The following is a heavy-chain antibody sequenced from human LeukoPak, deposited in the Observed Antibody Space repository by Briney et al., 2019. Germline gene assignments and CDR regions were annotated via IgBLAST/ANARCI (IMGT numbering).Heavy chain of an antibody. CDR1: GGSIISYY. D-gene: IGHD3-22*01. Sequence: PPETLSLTCTVSGGSIISYYWGWVRQSAGKGLEWIGRIYPSGSTEYNTSLKSRVTMSVDMSKKQFSLKLTSVTAADTAVYYCARLKFYDSTGYTPGYYMDVWGKGTTVTVSS. CDR3: ARLKFYDSTGYTPGYYMDV. J-gene: IGHJ6*03. CDR2: IYPSGST. V-gene: IGHV4-4*07.